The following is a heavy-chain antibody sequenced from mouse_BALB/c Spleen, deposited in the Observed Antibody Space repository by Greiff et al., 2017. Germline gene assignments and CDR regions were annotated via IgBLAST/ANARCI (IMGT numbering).Heavy chain of an antibody. CDR1: GFTFSSYA. J-gene: IGHJ2*01. D-gene: IGHD3-1*01. Sequence: EVLLVESGGGLVKPGGSLKLSCAASGFTFSSYAMSWVRQTPEKRLEWVATISSGGSYTYYPDSVKGRFTISRDNAKNTLYLQMSSLRSEDTAMYYFSRGLFDYWGQGTTLTVSS. CDR2: ISSGGSYT. V-gene: IGHV5-9-1*01. CDR3: SRGLFDY.